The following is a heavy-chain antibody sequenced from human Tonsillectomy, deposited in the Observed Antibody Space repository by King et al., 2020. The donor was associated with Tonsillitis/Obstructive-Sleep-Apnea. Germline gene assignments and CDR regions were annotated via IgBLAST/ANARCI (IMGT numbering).Heavy chain of an antibody. CDR2: MYYSGST. Sequence: QVQLQESGPGLVKPSETLSLTCTVSGGAINFYYWSWIRQPPGKGLEWIGYMYYSGSTNYNPSLKSRVTISVDTSKNQFSLNLDSVTAADTAIYYCAREVRIAGKGFDSWGQGTLVPVSS. V-gene: IGHV4-59*01. J-gene: IGHJ4*02. CDR3: AREVRIAGKGFDS. D-gene: IGHD2-21*01. CDR1: GGAINFYY.